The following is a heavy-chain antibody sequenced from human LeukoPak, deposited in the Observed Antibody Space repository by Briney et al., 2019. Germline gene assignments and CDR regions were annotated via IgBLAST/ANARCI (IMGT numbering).Heavy chain of an antibody. Sequence: ASVKVCCKASGYTFTRYGISWVRQAPGQGLEWMGWISAYNGNTNYAQKLQGRVTMTTDTSTSTAYMELRSLRSDDTAVYYYARVAWYSGYVGAFDIWGQGTMVSVSS. V-gene: IGHV1-18*01. CDR3: ARVAWYSGYVGAFDI. D-gene: IGHD5-12*01. CDR2: ISAYNGNT. J-gene: IGHJ3*02. CDR1: GYTFTRYG.